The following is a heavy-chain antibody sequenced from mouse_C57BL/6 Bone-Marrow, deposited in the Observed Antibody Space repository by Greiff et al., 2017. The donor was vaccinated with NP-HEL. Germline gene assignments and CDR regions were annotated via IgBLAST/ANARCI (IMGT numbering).Heavy chain of an antibody. CDR2: IRSKSNNYAT. V-gene: IGHV10-1*01. J-gene: IGHJ3*01. Sequence: EVKLVESGGGLVQPKGSLKLSCAASGFSFNTYAMNWVRQAPGKGLEWVARIRSKSNNYATYYADSVKDRFTISRDDSESMLYLQMNNLKTEDTAMYYCVRDRVDGYYEGFAYWGQGTLVTVSA. D-gene: IGHD2-3*01. CDR3: VRDRVDGYYEGFAY. CDR1: GFSFNTYA.